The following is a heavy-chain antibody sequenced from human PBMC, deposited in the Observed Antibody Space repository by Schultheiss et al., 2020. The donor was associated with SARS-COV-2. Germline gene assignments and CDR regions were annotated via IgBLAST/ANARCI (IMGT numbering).Heavy chain of an antibody. CDR3: ARGSGIWNNWFDP. V-gene: IGHV3-33*01. J-gene: IGHJ5*02. CDR1: GFTFSSYG. CDR2: IWYDGSNK. D-gene: IGHD3-3*01. Sequence: GESLKISCAASGFTFSSYGMHWVRQAPGKGLEWVAVIWYDGSNKYYADSVKGRFTISRDNSKNTLYLQMNSLRAEDTAVYYCARGSGIWNNWFDPWGQGTLVTVSS.